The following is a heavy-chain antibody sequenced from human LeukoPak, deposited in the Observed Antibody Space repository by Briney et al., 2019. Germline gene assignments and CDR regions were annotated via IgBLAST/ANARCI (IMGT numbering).Heavy chain of an antibody. J-gene: IGHJ4*02. CDR1: GFTFSSYG. V-gene: IGHV3-33*01. D-gene: IGHD3-22*01. Sequence: GGSLRLSCTASGFTFSSYGMHWVRQAPGKGLEWVAVIWYDGSNKYYADSVKGRFTISRDNSKNTLYLQMNSLRAEDTAVYYCARADDSSGYAFDYWGQGTLVTVSS. CDR3: ARADDSSGYAFDY. CDR2: IWYDGSNK.